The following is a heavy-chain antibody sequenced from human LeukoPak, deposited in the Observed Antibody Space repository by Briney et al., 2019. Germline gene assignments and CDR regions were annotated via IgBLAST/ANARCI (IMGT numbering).Heavy chain of an antibody. J-gene: IGHJ5*02. D-gene: IGHD2-2*01. CDR2: IYYSGST. Sequence: SETLSLTCTVSGGSISSYYWSWIRQPPGKGLEWIGYIYYSGSTNYNPSLKSRVTISVDTSKNQFSLKLSSVTAADTAVYYCARARRVVVVPAAMRSNYNWFDPWGQGTLVTVSS. CDR3: ARARRVVVVPAAMRSNYNWFDP. CDR1: GGSISSYY. V-gene: IGHV4-59*12.